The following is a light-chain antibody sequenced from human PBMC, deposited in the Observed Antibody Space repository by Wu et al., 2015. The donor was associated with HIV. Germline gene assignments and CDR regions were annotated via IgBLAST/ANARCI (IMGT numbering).Light chain of an antibody. Sequence: EIVMTQSPVTLSVSPGERATLSCRASQSVSSNFAWYQQKPGQAPRLLIYDTSNRAAGIPTRFSGSGFGTDFTLTISSLEPEDFAVYYCHQRTTWPRTFGQGTKVEVK. V-gene: IGKV3-11*01. CDR3: HQRTTWPRT. CDR2: DTS. CDR1: QSVSSN. J-gene: IGKJ1*01.